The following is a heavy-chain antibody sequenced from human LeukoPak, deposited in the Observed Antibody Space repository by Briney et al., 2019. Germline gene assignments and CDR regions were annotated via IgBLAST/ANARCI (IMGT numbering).Heavy chain of an antibody. CDR1: GGSFSGYY. CDR2: INHSGST. CDR3: ARAPPYGPFDY. V-gene: IGHV4-34*01. Sequence: PSETLSLTCAVYGGSFSGYYWSWIRQPPGKGLEWIGEINHSGSTNYNPSLKSRVTISVDTSKNQFSLKLSSVTAAATAVYYCARAPPYGPFDYWGQGTLVTVSS. D-gene: IGHD3-10*01. J-gene: IGHJ4*02.